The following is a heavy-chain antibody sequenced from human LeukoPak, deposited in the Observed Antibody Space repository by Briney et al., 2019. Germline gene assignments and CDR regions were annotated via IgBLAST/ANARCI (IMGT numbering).Heavy chain of an antibody. CDR1: GYTFTGYY. J-gene: IGHJ6*03. CDR2: INPNSGGT. D-gene: IGHD6-13*01. CDR3: ARGRRGYSSSWYYYYYMDV. V-gene: IGHV1-2*02. Sequence: ASVKVSCKASGYTFTGYYMHWVRQAPGQGLEWMGWINPNSGGTNYAQKFQGRVTMTRDTSISTAYMELSRLRSDDTAVYYCARGRRGYSSSWYYYYYMDVWGKGTTVTVSS.